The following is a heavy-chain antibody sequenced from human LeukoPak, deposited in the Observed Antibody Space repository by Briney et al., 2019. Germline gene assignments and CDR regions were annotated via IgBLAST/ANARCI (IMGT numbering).Heavy chain of an antibody. V-gene: IGHV4-39*02. CDR2: IYYSGST. CDR3: ARLGGYSYGYSGAFDI. J-gene: IGHJ3*02. Sequence: PSETLSLTCTVSGGSISSSSYYWGWIRQPPGKGLEWIGNIYYSGSTYYNPSLKSRVSISVDTSKKHFSLRLSSVTTAGTAVYYCARLGGYSYGYSGAFDIWGQGTMVTVSS. D-gene: IGHD5-18*01. CDR1: GGSISSSSYY.